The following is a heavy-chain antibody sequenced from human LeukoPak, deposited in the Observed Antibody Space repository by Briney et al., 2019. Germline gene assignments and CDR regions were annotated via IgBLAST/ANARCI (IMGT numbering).Heavy chain of an antibody. D-gene: IGHD2-2*01. Sequence: PGGSLRLSCAASGFTFSSYAMSWVRQAPGKGLEWVSGISCSGGSTYYADSVKGRFTISRDNSKNTLYLQMNSLRAEDTAVYYCAKGSVSVVVPAAIPYYWGQGTLVTVSS. CDR1: GFTFSSYA. CDR3: AKGSVSVVVPAAIPYY. CDR2: ISCSGGST. J-gene: IGHJ4*02. V-gene: IGHV3-23*01.